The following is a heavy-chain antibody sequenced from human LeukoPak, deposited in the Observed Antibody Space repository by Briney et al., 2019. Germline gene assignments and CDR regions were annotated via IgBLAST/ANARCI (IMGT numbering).Heavy chain of an antibody. CDR2: ISGGSDII. CDR3: ARYGSGRNYIDPFDF. V-gene: IGHV3-48*01. D-gene: IGHD3-10*01. Sequence: PGGSLRLSCAASGSSFSRHAMNWVRQAPGKGLEWNSHISGGSDIIEYADSVRGRFTISRDNGRGSLYLQMNSLRVEDTAVYYCARYGSGRNYIDPFDFWGQGTLVAVSS. J-gene: IGHJ4*02. CDR1: GSSFSRHA.